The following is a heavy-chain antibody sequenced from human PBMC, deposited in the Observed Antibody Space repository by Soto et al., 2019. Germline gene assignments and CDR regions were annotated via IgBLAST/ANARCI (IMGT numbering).Heavy chain of an antibody. Sequence: QVQLVQSGAEVKKPGASVKVSCKASGYTFTSYVISWVRQAPGQGLEWMGWSSAYNGNTNYAQKLQGRVTMTTDTSTSTAYMELRSQRSDDTAVYYCASYREQLVLYGMDVWGQGTTVTVSS. D-gene: IGHD6-13*01. CDR3: ASYREQLVLYGMDV. J-gene: IGHJ6*02. CDR2: SSAYNGNT. CDR1: GYTFTSYV. V-gene: IGHV1-18*01.